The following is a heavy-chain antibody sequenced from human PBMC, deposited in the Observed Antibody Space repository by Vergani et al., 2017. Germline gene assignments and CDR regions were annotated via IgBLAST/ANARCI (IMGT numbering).Heavy chain of an antibody. CDR1: GGTFSSYA. J-gene: IGHJ6*02. CDR2: IIPIFGTA. D-gene: IGHD2-2*01. CDR3: ERVGCSTSSCYGGSGMDV. Sequence: QVQLVQSGAEVKKPGSSVKVSCKASGGTFSSYAISWVRQAPGQGLEWMGGIIPIFGTANYAQKFKGRVTITADESTSTAYMELRSLRADDTAVYYCERVGCSTSSCYGGSGMDVWGQGTTVTVSS. V-gene: IGHV1-69*01.